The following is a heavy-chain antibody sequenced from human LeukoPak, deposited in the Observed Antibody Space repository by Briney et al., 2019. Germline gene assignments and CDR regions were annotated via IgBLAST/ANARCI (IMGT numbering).Heavy chain of an antibody. Sequence: GGSLRLSCAASGFTFSSYAMNWVRQAPGKGLEWVSAISGSGGSTYYADSVKGRFTISRDNSKNTVYLQMNSLRAEDTAVYYCAKDDVPSNWGTLGLFDYWGQGTLVTVSS. CDR1: GFTFSSYA. CDR2: ISGSGGST. V-gene: IGHV3-23*01. J-gene: IGHJ4*02. D-gene: IGHD7-27*01. CDR3: AKDDVPSNWGTLGLFDY.